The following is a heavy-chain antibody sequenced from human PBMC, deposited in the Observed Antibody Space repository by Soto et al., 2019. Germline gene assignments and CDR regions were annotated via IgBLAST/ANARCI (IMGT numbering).Heavy chain of an antibody. D-gene: IGHD6-6*01. V-gene: IGHV5-51*01. CDR2: IYPGDSDT. J-gene: IGHJ6*02. CDR3: ARHPIYSSSSSYYGMDV. CDR1: GYSFTSYW. Sequence: PGESLKISCKGSGYSFTSYWIGWVRQMPGKGLEWMGIIYPGDSDTRYSPSFQGQVTISADKSISTAYLQWSSLKASDTAMYYCARHPIYSSSSSYYGMDVWGQGTTVTVSS.